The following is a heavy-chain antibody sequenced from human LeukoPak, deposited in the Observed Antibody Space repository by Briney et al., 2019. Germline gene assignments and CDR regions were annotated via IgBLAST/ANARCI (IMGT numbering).Heavy chain of an antibody. D-gene: IGHD3-22*01. CDR1: GGSISSGGYS. CDR3: ARARGPSLGSAYDY. CDR2: IYYTGST. J-gene: IGHJ4*02. V-gene: IGHV4-31*03. Sequence: SETLSLTCTVSGGSISSGGYSWTWIRQHSGKGLEWIGYIYYTGSTYYNPSLKSRVTISVDTSKNQFSLKLSSVTAADTAVYYCARARGPSLGSAYDYWGQGTLVTVSS.